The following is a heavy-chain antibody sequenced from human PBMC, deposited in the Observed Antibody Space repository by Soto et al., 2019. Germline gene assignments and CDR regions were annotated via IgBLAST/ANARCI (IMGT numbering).Heavy chain of an antibody. Sequence: QVQLVQSGDEVKQPGASVKVACKASGSTITAYGISWVRQAPGQGLEWMAWISSHNGNTYYAQNIQGRVTMTTDTSTSTAYMELRSLRSDDTAVYYCASSSIAAAGRFDDWGQGALVTVSS. CDR1: GSTITAYG. CDR2: ISSHNGNT. D-gene: IGHD6-13*01. V-gene: IGHV1-18*01. J-gene: IGHJ4*02. CDR3: ASSSIAAAGRFDD.